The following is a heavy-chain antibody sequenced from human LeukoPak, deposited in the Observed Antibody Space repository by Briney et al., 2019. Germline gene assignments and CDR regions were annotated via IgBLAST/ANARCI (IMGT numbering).Heavy chain of an antibody. V-gene: IGHV3-30-3*01. CDR2: ISDDGSRK. CDR3: VKDRTGTYTLDY. CDR1: GFTFSNYA. Sequence: QAGMSLTLSCAATGFTFSNYAIHWGRRAPGKGLEWVVFISDDGSRKHYADSVKGRFTISRDNSKNTLNLQMNSLRAEDTAVYYCVKDRTGTYTLDYWGQGTLVTVSS. D-gene: IGHD3-10*01. J-gene: IGHJ4*02.